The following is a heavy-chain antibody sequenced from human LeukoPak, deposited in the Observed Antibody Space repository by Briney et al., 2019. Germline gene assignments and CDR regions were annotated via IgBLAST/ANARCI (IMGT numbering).Heavy chain of an antibody. D-gene: IGHD2-8*01. CDR2: IYYSGST. J-gene: IGHJ6*02. CDR3: ARHLFCTNGVCYGHYYYGMDV. Sequence: PSETLSHTCTVSGGSISSSSYYWGWIRQPPGKGLEWIGSIYYSGSTYYNPSLKSRVTISVDTSKNQFSLKLSSVTAADTAVYYCARHLFCTNGVCYGHYYYGMDVWGQGTTVTVSS. V-gene: IGHV4-39*01. CDR1: GGSISSSSYY.